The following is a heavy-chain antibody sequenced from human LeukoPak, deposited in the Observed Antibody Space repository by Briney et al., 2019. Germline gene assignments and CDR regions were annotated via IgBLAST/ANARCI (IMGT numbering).Heavy chain of an antibody. V-gene: IGHV3-74*01. CDR2: IKSDGSST. CDR1: GFTFSSYW. CDR3: ARDQIYCTGGYCDFDY. J-gene: IGHJ4*02. D-gene: IGHD2-8*02. Sequence: GGSLRLSCAASGFTFSSYWMHWVRQAPGKGLVWVSRIKSDGSSTSYADSVKGRFTISRDNAKNTLYLQMNGVRAEDTAVYYCARDQIYCTGGYCDFDYWGRGTLVTVSS.